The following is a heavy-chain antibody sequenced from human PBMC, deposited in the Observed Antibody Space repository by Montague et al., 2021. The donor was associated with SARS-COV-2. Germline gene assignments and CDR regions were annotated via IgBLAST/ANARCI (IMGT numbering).Heavy chain of an antibody. J-gene: IGHJ2*01. Sequence: SETLSLTCTVSGGPINDHYRSWIRQSPGKGLEWIGYISSNGKTNYNPSLKSRVTLSADASRNEFSLKLDSVTAADTAVYFCARRGYYDSAGYHWHLDLWGRGMLVTVSP. D-gene: IGHD3-22*01. CDR3: ARRGYYDSAGYHWHLDL. CDR2: ISSNGKT. CDR1: GGPINDHY. V-gene: IGHV4-4*09.